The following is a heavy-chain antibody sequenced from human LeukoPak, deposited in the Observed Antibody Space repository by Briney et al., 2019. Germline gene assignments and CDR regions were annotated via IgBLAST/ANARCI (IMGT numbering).Heavy chain of an antibody. D-gene: IGHD6-13*01. J-gene: IGHJ4*02. CDR3: ARSMAAADY. Sequence: GGSLRLSCAASGITFSSYALSWVRQAPGKGLGWVSGISTSGDSTNYADSVKGRFTISRDNSKNTLYLHMNSLRAEDTAVYYCARSMAAADYWGQGALVTVSS. V-gene: IGHV3-23*01. CDR1: GITFSSYA. CDR2: ISTSGDST.